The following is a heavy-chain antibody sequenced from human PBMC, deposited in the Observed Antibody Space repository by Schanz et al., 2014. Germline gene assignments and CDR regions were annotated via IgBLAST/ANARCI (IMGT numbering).Heavy chain of an antibody. CDR2: ISGSGVST. CDR3: VRLDVHDY. J-gene: IGHJ4*02. D-gene: IGHD3-16*01. V-gene: IGHV3-23*04. CDR1: GFTFNNYG. Sequence: VQLVESGGGVVRPGRSLRLSCVASGFTFNNYGMHWVRQAPGKGLEWVSAISGSGVSTHYADSVKGRFTISRDNSKSTLYLQVNSLRPEDTAVYYCVRLDVHDYWGQGTLVTVSS.